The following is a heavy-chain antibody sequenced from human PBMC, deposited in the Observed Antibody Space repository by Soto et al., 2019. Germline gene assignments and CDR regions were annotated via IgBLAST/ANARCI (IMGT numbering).Heavy chain of an antibody. CDR3: AKGPAGPRDY. Sequence: GGSLRLSCTASGFTFRSYAVSWVRQAPGKGLEWVSAISGSGGSTYYADSVKGRFTISRDNSKNTLYLQMNSLRAEDTAVYYCAKGPAGPRDYWGQGTLVTVSS. CDR2: ISGSGGST. J-gene: IGHJ4*02. D-gene: IGHD2-2*01. V-gene: IGHV3-23*01. CDR1: GFTFRSYA.